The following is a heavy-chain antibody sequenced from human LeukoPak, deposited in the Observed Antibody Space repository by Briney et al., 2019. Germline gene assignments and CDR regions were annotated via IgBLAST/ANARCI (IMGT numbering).Heavy chain of an antibody. CDR3: ASLAAAGVDY. J-gene: IGHJ4*02. CDR1: GFTFSSYG. CDR2: IWYDGSNK. V-gene: IGHV3-33*01. Sequence: PGGSLRLSCAASGFTFSSYGMHWVRQAPDKGLEWVAVIWYDGSNKYYADSVKGRFTISRDNSKNTLYLQMNSLRAEDTAVYYCASLAAAGVDYWGQGTLVTVSS. D-gene: IGHD6-13*01.